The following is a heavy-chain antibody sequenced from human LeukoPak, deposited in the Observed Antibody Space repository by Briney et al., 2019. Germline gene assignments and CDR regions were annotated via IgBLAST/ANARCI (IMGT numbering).Heavy chain of an antibody. CDR1: GFTFDNYA. CDR2: ISGSGDGT. V-gene: IGHV3-23*01. Sequence: PGGSLRLSCTASGFTFDNYAMIWVRQASGKGLEWVSVISGSGDGTDSADSVRGRFTISRDNSKNALYLQMNSLRAEDTAVYYCARAAPDAFDIWGQGTMVTVSS. CDR3: ARAAPDAFDI. J-gene: IGHJ3*02.